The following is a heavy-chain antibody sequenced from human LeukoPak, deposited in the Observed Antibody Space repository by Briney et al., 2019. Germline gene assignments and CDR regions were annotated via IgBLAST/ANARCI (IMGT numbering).Heavy chain of an antibody. Sequence: ASVKVSCKASGYTFTGYYMHWVRQTPGQGLEGMGWINPNSGGTNYAQKLQGRVTMTTDTSTSTAYMELRSLRSDDTAVYYCARANDYVWGSYRPSYYFDYWGQGTLVTVSS. V-gene: IGHV1-2*02. CDR1: GYTFTGYY. D-gene: IGHD3-16*02. J-gene: IGHJ4*02. CDR3: ARANDYVWGSYRPSYYFDY. CDR2: INPNSGGT.